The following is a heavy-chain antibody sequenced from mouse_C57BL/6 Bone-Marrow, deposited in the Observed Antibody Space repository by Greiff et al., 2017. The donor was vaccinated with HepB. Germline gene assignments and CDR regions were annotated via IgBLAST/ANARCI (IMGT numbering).Heavy chain of an antibody. CDR3: TSDGYSPGFAY. Sequence: EVMLVESGTVLARPGASVKMSCKTSGYTFTSYWMHWVKQRPGQGLEWIGAIYPGNSDTSYNQKFKGKAKLTAVISASTAYMELSSLTNEDSAVYYCTSDGYSPGFAYWGQGTLVTVSA. D-gene: IGHD2-3*01. CDR2: IYPGNSDT. V-gene: IGHV1-5*01. CDR1: GYTFTSYW. J-gene: IGHJ3*01.